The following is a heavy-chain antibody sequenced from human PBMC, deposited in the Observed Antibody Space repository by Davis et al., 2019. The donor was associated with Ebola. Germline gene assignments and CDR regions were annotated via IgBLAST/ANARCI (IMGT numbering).Heavy chain of an antibody. J-gene: IGHJ6*02. CDR1: GFTFSSYS. Sequence: GESLKISCAASGFTFSSYSMNWVRQAPGKGLEWVSSISSSSSYIYYADSVKGRFTISRDNAKNSLYLQMNSLRAEDTAVYYCASSLTGTRDVWGQGTTVTVSS. CDR3: ASSLTGTRDV. V-gene: IGHV3-21*01. D-gene: IGHD1-20*01. CDR2: ISSSSSYI.